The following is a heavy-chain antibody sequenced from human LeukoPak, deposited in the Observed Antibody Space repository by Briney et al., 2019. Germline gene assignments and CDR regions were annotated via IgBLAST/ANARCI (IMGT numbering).Heavy chain of an antibody. D-gene: IGHD2-15*01. V-gene: IGHV4-4*07. J-gene: IGHJ6*03. CDR3: ARGPPLYCSGGSCYPGYYYYMDV. CDR1: GGSISSYY. CDR2: IYTSGST. Sequence: SETLSLTCTVSGGSISSYYWSWIRQPVGKGLEWIGRIYTSGSTNYNPSLTRRVTMSVDTSKNQFSLKLSSVTAADTAVYYCARGPPLYCSGGSCYPGYYYYMDVWGKGTTVTISS.